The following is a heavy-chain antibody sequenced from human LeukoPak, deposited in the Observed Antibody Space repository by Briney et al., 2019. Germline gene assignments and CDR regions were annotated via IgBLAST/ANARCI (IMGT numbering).Heavy chain of an antibody. Sequence: PGGSLRLSCAASGFAFSTYWMHWVRQAPGKGLEWVANIKQDGSEKYYVDSVKGRFTISRDNAKNSLYFQMSSLRAEDTALYYCARGSGWVFDYWGQGTLVTVSS. V-gene: IGHV3-7*01. CDR3: ARGSGWVFDY. CDR2: IKQDGSEK. D-gene: IGHD6-19*01. CDR1: GFAFSTYW. J-gene: IGHJ4*02.